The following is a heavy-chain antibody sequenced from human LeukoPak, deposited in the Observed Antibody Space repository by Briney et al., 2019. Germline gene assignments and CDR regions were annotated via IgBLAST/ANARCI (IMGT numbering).Heavy chain of an antibody. Sequence: VASVKVSCKASGGTFSSYAISWVRQAPGQGLEWMGSIIPIFGIANYAQKFQGRGTITADKSTSTAYMELSSLRSEDTAVYYCARSTKYSSSYYYYGMDVWGQGTTVTVSS. CDR1: GGTFSSYA. CDR3: ARSTKYSSSYYYYGMDV. D-gene: IGHD6-6*01. J-gene: IGHJ6*02. CDR2: IIPIFGIA. V-gene: IGHV1-69*04.